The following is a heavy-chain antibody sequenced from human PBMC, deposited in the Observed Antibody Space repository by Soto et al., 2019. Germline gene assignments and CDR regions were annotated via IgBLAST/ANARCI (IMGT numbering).Heavy chain of an antibody. CDR3: ANYYDSSGYLY. D-gene: IGHD3-22*01. V-gene: IGHV1-69*06. CDR1: GGTFSSYA. CDR2: IIPIFGTA. Sequence: SVKVSCKASGGTFSSYAISWVRQAPGQGLEWMGGIIPIFGTANYAQKFQGRVTITADKSTSTAYMELSSLGSEDTAVYCCANYYDSSGYLYWGQGTLVTVSS. J-gene: IGHJ4*02.